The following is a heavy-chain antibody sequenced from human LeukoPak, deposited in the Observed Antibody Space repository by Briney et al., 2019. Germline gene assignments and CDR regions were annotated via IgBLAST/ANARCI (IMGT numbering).Heavy chain of an antibody. V-gene: IGHV1-69*13. CDR2: IIPIFGTA. J-gene: IGHJ4*02. CDR1: GGTFSSYA. D-gene: IGHD5-12*01. CDR3: ARDGPYSGYDFDY. Sequence: SVKVSCKASGGTFSSYAIGWVRQAPGQGLEWMGGIIPIFGTANYAQKFQGRVTITADESTSTAYMELSSLRSEDTAVYYCARDGPYSGYDFDYWGQGTLVTVSS.